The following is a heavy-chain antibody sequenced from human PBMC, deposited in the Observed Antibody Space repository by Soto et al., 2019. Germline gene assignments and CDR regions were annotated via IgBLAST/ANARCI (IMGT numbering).Heavy chain of an antibody. CDR3: ARGGGSDSFDY. Sequence: PSGTLSLTCPVSGASITYGGYSWSWIRQTPGKGLEWIGYINHLETTFYNPSFESRLSLSIDRAKNQFSLNLNSMSAADRAVYFCARGGGSDSFDYWGQGILVTVSP. D-gene: IGHD1-26*01. CDR2: INHLETT. CDR1: GASITYGGYS. J-gene: IGHJ4*02. V-gene: IGHV4-30-2*01.